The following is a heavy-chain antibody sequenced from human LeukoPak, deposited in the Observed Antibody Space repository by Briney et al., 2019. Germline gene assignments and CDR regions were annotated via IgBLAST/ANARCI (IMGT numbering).Heavy chain of an antibody. Sequence: ASVKVSFKASGYTFTSYYMHWVRQAPGQGREWMGIINPSGGSTSYAQKFQGRVTMTRDMSTSTDYMELSSLRSEDTAVYYCARDNSVEDTAWSLDPWGQGTLVTVSS. CDR3: ARDNSVEDTAWSLDP. D-gene: IGHD4-23*01. CDR1: GYTFTSYY. V-gene: IGHV1-46*01. CDR2: INPSGGST. J-gene: IGHJ5*02.